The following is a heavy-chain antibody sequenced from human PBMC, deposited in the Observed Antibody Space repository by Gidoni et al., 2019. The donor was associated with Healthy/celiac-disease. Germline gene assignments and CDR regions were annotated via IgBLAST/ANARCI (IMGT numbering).Heavy chain of an antibody. J-gene: IGHJ4*02. Sequence: EVQLVESGRGLVQPVGSLSLSCAASGFTFSSYDMHWVRQATGKGLEWVQAIGTAGDPYYPCSVTGRFTISRENAKNSSYLQMNSLRAGDTAVYYCARGNGDYVFDYWDQGTLVTVSS. D-gene: IGHD4-17*01. CDR2: IGTAGDP. V-gene: IGHV3-13*05. CDR1: GFTFSSYD. CDR3: ARGNGDYVFDY.